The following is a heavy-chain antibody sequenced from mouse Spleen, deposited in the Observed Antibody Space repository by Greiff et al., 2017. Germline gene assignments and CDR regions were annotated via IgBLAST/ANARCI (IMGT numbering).Heavy chain of an antibody. V-gene: IGHV5-9-1*01. D-gene: IGHD2-14*01. J-gene: IGHJ2*01. Sequence: EVKLVESGGGLVKPGGSLKLSCAASGFTFSSYAMSWVRQTPEKRLEWVATISSGGSYTYYPDSVKGRFTISRDNAKNTLYLQMSSLRSEDTAMYYCARGGYAFDYWGQGTTLTVSS. CDR3: ARGGYAFDY. CDR2: ISSGGSYT. CDR1: GFTFSSYA.